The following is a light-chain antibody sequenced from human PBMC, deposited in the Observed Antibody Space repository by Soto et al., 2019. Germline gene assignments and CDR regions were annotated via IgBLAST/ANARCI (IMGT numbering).Light chain of an antibody. Sequence: EIVLTQSPATLSLSPGERATLSCRASHSVANYLAWYQQKPGQPPRVLFYDASTRATGIPARFSGSGSGTDFTLTISSLEPEDFAVYYCQQRSNWPPTFGQGTKV. V-gene: IGKV3-11*01. CDR2: DAS. J-gene: IGKJ1*01. CDR1: HSVANY. CDR3: QQRSNWPPT.